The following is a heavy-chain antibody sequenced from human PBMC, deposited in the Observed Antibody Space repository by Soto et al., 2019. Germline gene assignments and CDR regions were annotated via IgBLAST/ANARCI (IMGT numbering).Heavy chain of an antibody. Sequence: SETLSLTCAVSGCSISGYYWSWTRQPPGKGLEWIGYIYYSGSTNYNPSLKSRVTISVDTSKNQFSLKLSSVTAADTAVYYCARIDGGNSGVDYWGQGTLVTVSS. CDR3: ARIDGGNSGVDY. J-gene: IGHJ4*02. V-gene: IGHV4-59*01. D-gene: IGHD2-21*02. CDR1: GCSISGYY. CDR2: IYYSGST.